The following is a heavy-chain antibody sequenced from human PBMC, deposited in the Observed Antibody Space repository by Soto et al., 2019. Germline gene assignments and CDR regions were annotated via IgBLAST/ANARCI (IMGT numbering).Heavy chain of an antibody. V-gene: IGHV3-30*18. J-gene: IGHJ4*02. CDR2: ISYDGSNK. D-gene: IGHD3-3*01. CDR1: GFTFNSYG. Sequence: AGSMRLSCAASGFTFNSYGMHWARQAPGKGLEWVAVISYDGSNKYYADSVKGRFTISRDNSKNTLYLQMNSLRAEDTAVYYCAKDRGSTIFGVDYYFDYWGQGALVTVSS. CDR3: AKDRGSTIFGVDYYFDY.